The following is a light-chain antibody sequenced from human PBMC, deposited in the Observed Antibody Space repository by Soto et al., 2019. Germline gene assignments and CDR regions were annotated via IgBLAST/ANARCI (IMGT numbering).Light chain of an antibody. J-gene: IGKJ1*01. CDR2: GAS. CDR3: QQYAASRP. V-gene: IGKV3-20*01. CDR1: QSVSSSY. Sequence: IGVTQSPCALSLSPRERATLSCRASQSVSSSYLAWYQQKPGQAPRLLIYGASSRATGIPDRFSGSGSGTDFTLTISKLEPEDFAVYFCQQYAASRPVGQGGKAAIK.